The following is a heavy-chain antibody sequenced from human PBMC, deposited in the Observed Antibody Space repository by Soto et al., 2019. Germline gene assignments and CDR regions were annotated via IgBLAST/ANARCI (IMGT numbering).Heavy chain of an antibody. V-gene: IGHV4-30-4*01. CDR3: ARDRRWLQPYYFDS. D-gene: IGHD5-12*01. Sequence: SETLSLTCTVSGDSMSSGDYYRSWIRQPPGKGLEWIGYIYYRGSTYYNPSLKSRITISVDTSKNQFSLKLSSVTAADTAVYYCARDRRWLQPYYFDSWGQGTLVT. CDR1: GDSMSSGDYY. CDR2: IYYRGST. J-gene: IGHJ4*02.